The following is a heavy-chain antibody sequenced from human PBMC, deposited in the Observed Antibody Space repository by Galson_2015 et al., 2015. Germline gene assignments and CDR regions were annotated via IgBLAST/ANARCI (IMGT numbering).Heavy chain of an antibody. J-gene: IGHJ4*02. D-gene: IGHD3-10*01. CDR1: GFIFSSYA. Sequence: SLRLSCAASGFIFSSYAMHWVRQAPGKGLEWVSAISGSGGSASYADSVRGRFTISRDNSKNTLYLQMNSLRVEDTAVYHCAKGPYGSGSFDYWGQGTLVTVSS. CDR2: ISGSGGSA. V-gene: IGHV3-23*01. CDR3: AKGPYGSGSFDY.